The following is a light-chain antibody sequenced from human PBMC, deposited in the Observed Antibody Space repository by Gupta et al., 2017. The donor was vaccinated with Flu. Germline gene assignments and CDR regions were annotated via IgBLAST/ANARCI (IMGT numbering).Light chain of an antibody. CDR2: GAS. Sequence: ELVMTQSPATLSVSPGERATLSCRASQSVRSNLAWYQQKPGQAPRLLIYGASIRATGIPASFSGSGSGTEFTLAISSLQSEDFAVYYCQQYNDWLPLTFGGGTKVEIK. CDR1: QSVRSN. CDR3: QQYNDWLPLT. V-gene: IGKV3-15*01. J-gene: IGKJ4*01.